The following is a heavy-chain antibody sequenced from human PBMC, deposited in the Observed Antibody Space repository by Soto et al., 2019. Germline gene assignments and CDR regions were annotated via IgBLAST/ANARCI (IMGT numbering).Heavy chain of an antibody. D-gene: IGHD3-10*01. V-gene: IGHV3-30*18. J-gene: IGHJ4*02. CDR3: TKASGPPATVPDS. CDR1: GFSFSTFG. CDR2: ISYNAYNK. Sequence: QVHLVESGGGLVQPGSSLRLSCAASGFSFSTFGMHWVRQAPGKSLEWVAVISYNAYNKFYADSVQGRFTVSRDNSRNTLYLQMSGLRSEDTAVYYCTKASGPPATVPDSWGQGTLVTVSA.